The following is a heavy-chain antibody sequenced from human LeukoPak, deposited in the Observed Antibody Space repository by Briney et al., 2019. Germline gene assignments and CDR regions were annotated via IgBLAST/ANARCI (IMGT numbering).Heavy chain of an antibody. Sequence: SETLSLTCTVSVGSISTYYWSWIRQPPGKGLEWIGYIYYSGSTNYNPSLKSRVTISVDTSKNQFSLKLSSVTAADTAVYYCAGGFPSTHNWFDPWGQGTLVTVSS. CDR1: VGSISTYY. D-gene: IGHD3-10*01. J-gene: IGHJ5*02. CDR3: AGGFPSTHNWFDP. CDR2: IYYSGST. V-gene: IGHV4-59*01.